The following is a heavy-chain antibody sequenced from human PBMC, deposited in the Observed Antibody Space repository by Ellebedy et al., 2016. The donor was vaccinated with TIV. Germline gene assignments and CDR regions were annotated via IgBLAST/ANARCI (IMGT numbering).Heavy chain of an antibody. CDR2: ISHDGSSQ. J-gene: IGHJ4*02. CDR3: ARDLDKSSGWYGGAAY. V-gene: IGHV3-30-3*01. Sequence: GESLKISCVASGFTFDSYAMHWVRQAPGKGLEWVAVISHDGSSQYYADSVKDQFTVSRDNSMTTVYLEMNSLRAEDTALYYCARDLDKSSGWYGGAAYWGQGTQVTVSS. CDR1: GFTFDSYA. D-gene: IGHD6-19*01.